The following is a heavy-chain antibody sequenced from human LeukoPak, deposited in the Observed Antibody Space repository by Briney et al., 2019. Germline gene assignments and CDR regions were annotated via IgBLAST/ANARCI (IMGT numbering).Heavy chain of an antibody. CDR3: AKYQGGCSGGSCLTSFDY. D-gene: IGHD2-15*01. V-gene: IGHV3-7*03. J-gene: IGHJ4*02. CDR2: IKQDGSEK. CDR1: GFTFSSYW. Sequence: GGSLRLSCAASGFTFSSYWMSWVRQAPGKGLEWVANIKQDGSEKYYVDSVKGRFTISRDNAKNSLYLQMNSLRAEDTAVYYCAKYQGGCSGGSCLTSFDYWGQGTLVTVSS.